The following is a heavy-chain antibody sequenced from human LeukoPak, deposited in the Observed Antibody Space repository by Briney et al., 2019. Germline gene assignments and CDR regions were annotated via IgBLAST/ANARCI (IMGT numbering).Heavy chain of an antibody. Sequence: SSETLSLTCAVSGYSISSGYYWGWIRQPPGKGLEWIGYINYSGSTNYNPSLKSRVTISVDTSRNQFSLKLSSVNAADTAVYYCARAPGAMVFDYWGQGTLVTVSS. CDR3: ARAPGAMVFDY. J-gene: IGHJ4*02. V-gene: IGHV4-38-2*01. CDR1: GYSISSGYY. D-gene: IGHD5-18*01. CDR2: INYSGST.